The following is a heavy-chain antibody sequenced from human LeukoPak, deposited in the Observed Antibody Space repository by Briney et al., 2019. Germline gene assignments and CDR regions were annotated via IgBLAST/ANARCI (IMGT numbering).Heavy chain of an antibody. CDR1: GYTFTGYY. Sequence: ASVKVSCKASGYTFTGYYMHWVRQAPGQGLEWMGWINPNSGNTGYAQKFQGRVTMTRNTSISTAYMELSSLRSEDTAVYYCAREVSSKGDYWGQGTLVTVSS. CDR3: AREVSSKGDY. V-gene: IGHV1-8*02. J-gene: IGHJ4*02. D-gene: IGHD2-2*01. CDR2: INPNSGNT.